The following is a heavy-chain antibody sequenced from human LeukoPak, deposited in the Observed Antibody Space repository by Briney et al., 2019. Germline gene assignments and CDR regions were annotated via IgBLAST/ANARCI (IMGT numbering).Heavy chain of an antibody. CDR1: GFTFRNYG. D-gene: IGHD3-22*01. J-gene: IGHJ4*02. V-gene: IGHV3-23*01. CDR2: VSDSGSSA. Sequence: PGGSLRLSCAVSGFTFRNYGMSWVRQAPGKGLEWVSVVSDSGSSAYYADSVKGRFTISRDNSKNTLYLQMNSLRAEDTAVYYCARDLGWRSGYYSDYWGQGTLVTVSS. CDR3: ARDLGWRSGYYSDY.